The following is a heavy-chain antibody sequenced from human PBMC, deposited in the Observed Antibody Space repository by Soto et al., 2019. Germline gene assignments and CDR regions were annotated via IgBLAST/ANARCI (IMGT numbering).Heavy chain of an antibody. D-gene: IGHD7-27*01. V-gene: IGHV3-74*01. CDR3: ARVTGDWVLFDY. J-gene: IGHJ4*02. CDR1: GFTFSNYW. Sequence: EVQLVESGGGLVQPGGSLRLSCAASGFTFSNYWMHWVRQGPGKGLVWVSRIKTDGSRTSYADSVKGRFTISRDNAKNTLYLQMNSLRAEDTAVYDCARVTGDWVLFDYWGQGTLVTVSS. CDR2: IKTDGSRT.